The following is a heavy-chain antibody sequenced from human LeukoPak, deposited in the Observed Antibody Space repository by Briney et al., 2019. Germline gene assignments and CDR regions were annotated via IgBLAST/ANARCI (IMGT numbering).Heavy chain of an antibody. V-gene: IGHV3-7*01. CDR3: ARIGYTSSSNDY. D-gene: IGHD2-15*01. J-gene: IGHJ4*02. CDR2: IKQDGSVI. Sequence: GGSLRLSCAASGFTFGRYWMSWVRQAPGKGPEWVANIKQDGSVIYYVDSVKGRFTISRDNAKNSLSLQMNSLRVEDTAVYYCARIGYTSSSNDYWGQGTLVTVSS. CDR1: GFTFGRYW.